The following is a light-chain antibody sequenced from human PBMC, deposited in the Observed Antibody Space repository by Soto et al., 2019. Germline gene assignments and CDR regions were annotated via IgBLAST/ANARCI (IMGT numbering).Light chain of an antibody. CDR2: GAS. Sequence: EIVLTQSPGTLSLSPGERATLSCRASQTFSNSFLSWFQQTPGQAPRLLIYGASMRATGIPDRFSGSGSGTDFPLTISRLEPEDFAVYYCQQCGSSSTFGQGTRLEIK. CDR3: QQCGSSST. V-gene: IGKV3-20*01. CDR1: QTFSNSF. J-gene: IGKJ5*01.